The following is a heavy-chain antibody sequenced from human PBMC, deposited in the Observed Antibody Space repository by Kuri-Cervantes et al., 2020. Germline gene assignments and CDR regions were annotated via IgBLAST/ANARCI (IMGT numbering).Heavy chain of an antibody. J-gene: IGHJ2*01. D-gene: IGHD3-3*01. CDR3: ARAPQDYYNFWSGAPRYFDL. Sequence: SQTLSLTCAVYGGSFSGYYWSWIRQPPGKGLEWIGEINHSGSTNYNPSLKSRVTISVDTSKNQFSLKLSSVTAADTAVYYCARAPQDYYNFWSGAPRYFDLWGRGSPVTVSS. V-gene: IGHV4-34*01. CDR2: INHSGST. CDR1: GGSFSGYY.